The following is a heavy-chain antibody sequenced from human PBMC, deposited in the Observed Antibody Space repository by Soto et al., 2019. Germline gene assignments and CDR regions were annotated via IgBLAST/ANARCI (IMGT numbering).Heavy chain of an antibody. CDR2: IYYSGST. V-gene: IGHV4-59*01. CDR3: ARDYRWSPFDY. J-gene: IGHJ4*02. CDR1: GGSISSYY. D-gene: IGHD3-16*02. Sequence: PSETLSLTCTVSGGSISSYYWSWIRQPPGKGLEWIGYIYYSGSTNYNPSLKSRVTISVDTSKNQFSLKLSSVTAADTAVYYCARDYRWSPFDYWGQGTLVTVSS.